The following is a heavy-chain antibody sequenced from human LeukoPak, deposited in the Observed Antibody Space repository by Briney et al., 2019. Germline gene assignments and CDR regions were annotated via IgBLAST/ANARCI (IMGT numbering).Heavy chain of an antibody. D-gene: IGHD3-9*01. Sequence: PGGSLRLSCAASGFTFSSYWMSWVRQAPGKGLEWVANIKQDGSEKYYVDSVKGRFTISRDNAKNSLYLQMNSLRAEDTAVYYCAAGDILTGLNFDYWGQGTLVTVSS. CDR1: GFTFSSYW. J-gene: IGHJ4*02. V-gene: IGHV3-7*01. CDR2: IKQDGSEK. CDR3: AAGDILTGLNFDY.